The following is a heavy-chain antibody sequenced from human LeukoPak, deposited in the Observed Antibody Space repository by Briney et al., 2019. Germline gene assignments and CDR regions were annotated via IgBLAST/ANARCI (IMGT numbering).Heavy chain of an antibody. CDR2: IKQDGSEK. CDR3: ARGYYDFWSGYWAY. D-gene: IGHD3-3*01. J-gene: IGHJ4*02. CDR1: GFTFSTYW. V-gene: IGHV3-7*03. Sequence: GGSLRLSCAASGFTFSTYWMHWVRQAPGKGLEWVANIKQDGSEKYYVDSVKGRFTISRDNAENSLYLQMNSLRAEDTAVYYCARGYYDFWSGYWAYWGQGTLVTVSS.